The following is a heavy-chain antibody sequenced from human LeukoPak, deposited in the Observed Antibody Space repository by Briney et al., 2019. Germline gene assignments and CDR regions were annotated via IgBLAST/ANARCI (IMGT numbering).Heavy chain of an antibody. Sequence: GGSLRLSCAASGFTFSSYAMSWVRQAPGKGLEWVSAVSGSGGSTYYADSVKGRFTISRDNAKNSLYLQMNSLRAEDTAVCYCARDPSSLAGHYGMDVWGQGTTVTVSS. V-gene: IGHV3-23*01. CDR1: GFTFSSYA. CDR3: ARDPSSLAGHYGMDV. D-gene: IGHD1-14*01. J-gene: IGHJ6*02. CDR2: VSGSGGST.